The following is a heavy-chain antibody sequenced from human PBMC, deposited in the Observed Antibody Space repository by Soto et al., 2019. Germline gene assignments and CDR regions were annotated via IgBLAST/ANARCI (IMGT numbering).Heavy chain of an antibody. V-gene: IGHV4-30-4*01. D-gene: IGHD3-10*01. Sequence: SETLSLTCTVSGGSISSGDYYWSWIRQPPGKGLEWIGYIYYSGSTYYNPSLKSRVTISVDTSKNQFSLKLSSMTAADTAVYYCARDGSGTPPLNTAFDIWGQGTMVTVSS. CDR2: IYYSGST. J-gene: IGHJ3*02. CDR1: GGSISSGDYY. CDR3: ARDGSGTPPLNTAFDI.